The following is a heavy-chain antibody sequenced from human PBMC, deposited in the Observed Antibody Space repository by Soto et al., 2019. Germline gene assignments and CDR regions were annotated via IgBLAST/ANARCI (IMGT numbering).Heavy chain of an antibody. Sequence: ASVKVSCKVSGYTLTELSMHWVRQAPGKGLEWMGGFDPEDGETIYAQKFQGRVTMTEDTSTDTAYMELSSLRSEDTAVYYCATESLLITMVRGTLDYWGQGTLVTVSS. CDR1: GYTLTELS. CDR2: FDPEDGET. J-gene: IGHJ4*02. V-gene: IGHV1-24*01. D-gene: IGHD3-10*01. CDR3: ATESLLITMVRGTLDY.